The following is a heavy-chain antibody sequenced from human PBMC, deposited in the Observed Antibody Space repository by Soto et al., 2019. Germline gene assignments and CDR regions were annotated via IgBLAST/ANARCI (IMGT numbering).Heavy chain of an antibody. CDR3: ARFYGSGSPRAWYYYGMDV. D-gene: IGHD3-10*01. CDR2: ISAFNGNT. Sequence: QVPLVQSGAEVKKPGASVKVSCKASGYTFTRYGISWVRQAPGHGLEWMGWISAFNGNTNYEQKLQGRVTMTTDTTPSTAYMELRSLRADDTAVYYCARFYGSGSPRAWYYYGMDVWGQGTTVTVSS. J-gene: IGHJ6*02. V-gene: IGHV1-18*01. CDR1: GYTFTRYG.